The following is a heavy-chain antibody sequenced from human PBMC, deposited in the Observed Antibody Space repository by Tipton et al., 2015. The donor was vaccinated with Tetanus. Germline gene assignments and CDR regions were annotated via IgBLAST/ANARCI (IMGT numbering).Heavy chain of an antibody. V-gene: IGHV4-61*05. D-gene: IGHD3-3*01. CDR1: GDSISDKKYY. CDR2: ISYSGST. Sequence: TLSLTCTVSGDSISDKKYYWGWIRQPPGKGLEWIGYISYSGSTNSNYSLKSRITISQDTSKNQFSLKLTSVTAADTAVYYCARANYDFPKKGPFDSWGQGTLVIVSS. J-gene: IGHJ4*02. CDR3: ARANYDFPKKGPFDS.